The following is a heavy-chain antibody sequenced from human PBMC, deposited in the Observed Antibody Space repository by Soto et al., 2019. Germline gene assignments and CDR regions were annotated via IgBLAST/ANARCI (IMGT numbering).Heavy chain of an antibody. Sequence: PSETLSLTCTVSGGSISSGGYYWSWIRQHPGKGLEWIGYIYYSGSTYYNPSLKSRVTISVDTSKNQFSLKLSSVTAADTAVYYCARDLPHHCSGGSCYSRTVRRYYYYMDVWGKGTTVTVSS. J-gene: IGHJ6*03. D-gene: IGHD2-15*01. CDR2: IYYSGST. CDR3: ARDLPHHCSGGSCYSRTVRRYYYYMDV. V-gene: IGHV4-31*03. CDR1: GGSISSGGYY.